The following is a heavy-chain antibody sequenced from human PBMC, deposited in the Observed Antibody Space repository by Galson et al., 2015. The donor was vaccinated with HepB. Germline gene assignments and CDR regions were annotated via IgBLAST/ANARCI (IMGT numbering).Heavy chain of an antibody. CDR1: GFTFSSYA. J-gene: IGHJ3*02. V-gene: IGHV3-30*04. D-gene: IGHD3-16*02. CDR2: ISYDGSNK. Sequence: SLRLSCAASGFTFSSYAMHWVRQAPGKGLEWVAVISYDGSNKYYADSVKGRFTISRDNSKNTLYLQMNSLRAEDTAVYYCARGWTTFGGVIVDAFDIWGQGTMVTVSS. CDR3: ARGWTTFGGVIVDAFDI.